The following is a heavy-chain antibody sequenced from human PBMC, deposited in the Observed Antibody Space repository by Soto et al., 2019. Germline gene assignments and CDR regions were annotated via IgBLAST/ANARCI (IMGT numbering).Heavy chain of an antibody. CDR2: IIPILGIA. Sequence: QVQLVQSGAEVKKPGSSVKVSCKASGGTFSSYTISWVRQAPGQGLEWMGRIIPILGIANYAQKFQGRVTITADKSTSTAYMERSSLRSEDTAVYYCASDTPRCSSTSCSQGWFDPWGQGTLVTVSS. J-gene: IGHJ5*02. V-gene: IGHV1-69*02. D-gene: IGHD2-2*01. CDR3: ASDTPRCSSTSCSQGWFDP. CDR1: GGTFSSYT.